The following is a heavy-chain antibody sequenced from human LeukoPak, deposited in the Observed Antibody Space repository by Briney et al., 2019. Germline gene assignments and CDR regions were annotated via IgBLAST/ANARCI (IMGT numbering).Heavy chain of an antibody. CDR3: ARDGGDYVDY. J-gene: IGHJ4*02. D-gene: IGHD4-17*01. CDR2: IYYSGST. CDR1: GGSISSYY. V-gene: IGHV4-59*01. Sequence: PSETLSLTYTLAGGSISSYYWSWIRQPPGKGLEWIGYIYYSGSTYYNPSLKSPVTISVDTSKNQFSLKLTSVPAADTAVYFCARDGGDYVDYWAREPWSPSPQ.